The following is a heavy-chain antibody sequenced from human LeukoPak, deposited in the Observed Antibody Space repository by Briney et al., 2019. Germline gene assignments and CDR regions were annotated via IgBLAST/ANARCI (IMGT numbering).Heavy chain of an antibody. Sequence: PSETLSLTCTVSGDSIRSYYWSWIRQPPGKGLEWIGYIYYSETANYNPSLKSRVTISVDTSKNQLSLKLTSVTAADTAVYYCARVYYSSSYDYWYFDLWGRGTLVTVSS. V-gene: IGHV4-59*01. D-gene: IGHD6-13*01. CDR1: GDSIRSYY. CDR2: IYYSETA. CDR3: ARVYYSSSYDYWYFDL. J-gene: IGHJ2*01.